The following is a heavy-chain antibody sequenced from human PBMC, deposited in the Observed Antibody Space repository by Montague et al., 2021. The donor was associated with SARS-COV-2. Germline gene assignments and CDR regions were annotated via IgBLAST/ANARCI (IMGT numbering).Heavy chain of an antibody. CDR3: AKDKVSGFSGWLSEYFDY. Sequence: NSGSTRYXXSVKGRFTISRDNAKNSLYLQMNSLRAEDTALYYCAKDKVSGFSGWLSEYFDYCGQGSLFTFSS. D-gene: IGHD6-19*01. V-gene: IGHV3-9*01. CDR2: NSGST. J-gene: IGHJ4*02.